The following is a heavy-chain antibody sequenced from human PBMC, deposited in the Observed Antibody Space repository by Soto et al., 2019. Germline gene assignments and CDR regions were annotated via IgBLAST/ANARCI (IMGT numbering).Heavy chain of an antibody. Sequence: EVQLLESGGGLVQPGGSLRLSCAASGFTFSSYAMRWVRQAPGKGLEWVSALSGSGGSTYYADSVKGRFTISRDNSKNTLYRQMNSLRAEDTAVYYCANLAAYNGGGDAFDIWGQGTMVTVSS. J-gene: IGHJ3*02. V-gene: IGHV3-23*01. CDR2: LSGSGGST. CDR1: GFTFSSYA. CDR3: ANLAAYNGGGDAFDI. D-gene: IGHD6-25*01.